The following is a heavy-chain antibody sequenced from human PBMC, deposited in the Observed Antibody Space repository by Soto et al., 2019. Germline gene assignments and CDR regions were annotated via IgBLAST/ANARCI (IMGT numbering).Heavy chain of an antibody. D-gene: IGHD3-22*01. V-gene: IGHV4-34*01. J-gene: IGHJ4*02. CDR3: ARVHYDSSLDY. Sequence: SETLSLTCAVYGGSFSGYYWSWIRQPPGKGLEWIGEINHSGSTNYNPSLKSRVTISVDTSKNQFSLKLSSVTAADTAVYYCARVHYDSSLDYWGQGTLVTSPQ. CDR2: INHSGST. CDR1: GGSFSGYY.